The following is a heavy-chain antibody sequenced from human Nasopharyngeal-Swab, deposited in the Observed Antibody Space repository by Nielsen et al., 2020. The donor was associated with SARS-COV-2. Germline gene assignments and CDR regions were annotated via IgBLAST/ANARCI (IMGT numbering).Heavy chain of an antibody. Sequence: KVSCKGSGYSFISYWIAWVRQMPGKGLEWMGTIYPGDSDARYSPSFQGQVTISVDKSINTAYLQWSSLTASDTAMYYCARRGPSTSGSGAYAYYLDYWGQGALVTVSS. CDR2: IYPGDSDA. V-gene: IGHV5-51*01. J-gene: IGHJ4*02. CDR3: ARRGPSTSGSGAYAYYLDY. CDR1: GYSFISYW. D-gene: IGHD3-10*01.